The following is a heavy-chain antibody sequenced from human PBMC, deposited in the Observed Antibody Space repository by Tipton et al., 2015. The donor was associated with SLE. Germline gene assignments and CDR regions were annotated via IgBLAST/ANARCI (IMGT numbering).Heavy chain of an antibody. J-gene: IGHJ4*02. CDR2: ISAYNGNT. CDR3: ARDTVSYYYDSSGLDY. Sequence: QVQLVQSGAEVKKPGSSVKVSCKASGGTFSSYTISWVRQAPGQGLEWMGWISAYNGNTNYAQKLQGRVTMTTDTSTSTAYMELRSLRSDDTAVYYCARDTVSYYYDSSGLDYWGQGTLVTVSS. V-gene: IGHV1-18*01. D-gene: IGHD3-22*01. CDR1: GGTFSSYT.